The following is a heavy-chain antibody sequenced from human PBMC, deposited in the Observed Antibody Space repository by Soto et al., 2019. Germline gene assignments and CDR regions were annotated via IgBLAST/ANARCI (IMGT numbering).Heavy chain of an antibody. D-gene: IGHD6-19*01. Sequence: VQLVESGGGVVQPGRSLRLSCAASGFTFSDYAMHWVRQAPGKGLEWVAVVSHDGRYTHYADSVKGRVTIYRDSSKNTVSVEMSSVRAEDRAVYYCAKGGRRWLVTSDFNYWGQGALVIVSS. CDR1: GFTFSDYA. CDR3: AKGGRRWLVTSDFNY. V-gene: IGHV3-30*18. J-gene: IGHJ4*02. CDR2: VSHDGRYT.